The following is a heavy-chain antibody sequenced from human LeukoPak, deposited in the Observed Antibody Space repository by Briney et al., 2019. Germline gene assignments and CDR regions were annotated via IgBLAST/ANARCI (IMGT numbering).Heavy chain of an antibody. V-gene: IGHV4-34*01. CDR2: INHSGST. CDR1: GGSFSGYY. D-gene: IGHD3-10*01. CDR3: ARDSERSYYIIRLDY. J-gene: IGHJ4*02. Sequence: PSETLSPTCAVYGGSFSGYYWSWIRQPPGKGLEWIGEINHSGSTNYNPSLKSRVTISVDTSKNQFSLKLSSVTAADTAVYYCARDSERSYYIIRLDYWGQGTLVTVSS.